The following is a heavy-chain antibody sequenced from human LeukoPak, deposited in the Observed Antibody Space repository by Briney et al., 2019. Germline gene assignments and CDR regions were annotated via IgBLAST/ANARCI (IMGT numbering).Heavy chain of an antibody. V-gene: IGHV3-7*03. Sequence: GGSLRLSCAASGFTFSSYWMSWVRQDPGKGQEWVANIKQDGSEKYYVDSVKGRFTISRDNAKNSLFLQMNSLRAEDTAVYYCARVLRYCSGGNCYSGGLGYMDVWGKGTTVTISS. J-gene: IGHJ6*03. CDR2: IKQDGSEK. D-gene: IGHD2-15*01. CDR3: ARVLRYCSGGNCYSGGLGYMDV. CDR1: GFTFSSYW.